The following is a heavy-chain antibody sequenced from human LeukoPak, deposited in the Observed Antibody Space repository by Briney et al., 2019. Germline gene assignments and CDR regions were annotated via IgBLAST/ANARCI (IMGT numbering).Heavy chain of an antibody. CDR1: GGSISSSSYY. CDR3: ARGGYSSGWYNYYGMDV. V-gene: IGHV4-39*07. CDR2: IYYSGST. Sequence: SETLSLTCTVSGGSISSSSYYWGWIRQPPGKGLEWIGSIYYSGSTYYNPSLKSRVTISVDTSKNQFSLKLSSVTAADTAVYYCARGGYSSGWYNYYGMDVWGQGTTVTVSS. J-gene: IGHJ6*02. D-gene: IGHD6-19*01.